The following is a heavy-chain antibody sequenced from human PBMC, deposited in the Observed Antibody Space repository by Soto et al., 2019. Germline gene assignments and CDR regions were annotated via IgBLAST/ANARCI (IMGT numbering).Heavy chain of an antibody. Sequence: QVQLVQSGAEVKKPGASVKVSCKASGYTFTSYAMHWVRQAPGQRLEWMGWINAGNGNTKYSQKFQGRVTITRDTSASTADMELSSLRSEDTAVYYCARDNAPWGQGTLVTVSS. CDR2: INAGNGNT. D-gene: IGHD2-8*01. J-gene: IGHJ5*02. CDR1: GYTFTSYA. V-gene: IGHV1-3*01. CDR3: ARDNAP.